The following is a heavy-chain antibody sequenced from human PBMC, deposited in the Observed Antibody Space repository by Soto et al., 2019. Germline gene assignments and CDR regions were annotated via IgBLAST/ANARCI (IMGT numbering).Heavy chain of an antibody. CDR3: ARVGGQYYDFWSGPYDY. CDR2: IWYDGSNK. V-gene: IGHV3-33*01. CDR1: GFTFSSYG. Sequence: PGGSLRLSCAASGFTFSSYGMHWVRQAPGKGLEWVAVIWYDGSNKYYADSVKGRFTISRDNSKNTLYLQMNSLRAEDTAVYYCARVGGQYYDFWSGPYDYWGQGTLVTVSS. J-gene: IGHJ4*02. D-gene: IGHD3-3*01.